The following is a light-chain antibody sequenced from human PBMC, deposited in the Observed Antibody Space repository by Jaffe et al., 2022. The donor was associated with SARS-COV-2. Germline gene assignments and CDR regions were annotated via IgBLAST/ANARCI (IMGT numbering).Light chain of an antibody. CDR1: SSNIGGNT. V-gene: IGLV1-44*01. CDR3: AAWDDSLNGWV. Sequence: QSLLTQTPSASGTPGQRVTISCSGSSSNIGGNTVNWYQQLPGTAPKLLIYSNNQRPSGVPDQFSGSKSGTSASLAISGLQSEDEADYYCAAWDDSLNGWVFGGGTKLTVL. CDR2: SNN. J-gene: IGLJ3*02.